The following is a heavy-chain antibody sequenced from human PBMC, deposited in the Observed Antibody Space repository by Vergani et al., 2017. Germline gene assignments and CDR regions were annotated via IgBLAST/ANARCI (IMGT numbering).Heavy chain of an antibody. Sequence: VEAGGGLVQPGGSLRLSCTASGFTFQAFAFHWVRQVSGRGLEWVSGIDRNYGVKNGNSFEGRFSISRYNDNKAVFLQMNNLRHEDTALYFCVKDNDYDTNGSFDLWCRGTLVTVSS. J-gene: IGHJ2*01. CDR2: IDRNYGVK. CDR1: GFTFQAFA. D-gene: IGHD3-16*01. V-gene: IGHV3-9*01. CDR3: VKDNDYDTNGSFDL.